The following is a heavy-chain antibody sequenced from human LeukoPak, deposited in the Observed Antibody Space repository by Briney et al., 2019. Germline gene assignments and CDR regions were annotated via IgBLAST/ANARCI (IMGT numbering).Heavy chain of an antibody. J-gene: IGHJ5*01. V-gene: IGHV3-21*01. CDR1: GFTFSSYD. CDR3: ARGALDAATPFDS. CDR2: ISSSSSYI. D-gene: IGHD2-15*01. Sequence: GGSLRLSCAASGFTFSSYDMSWVRQAPGKGLEWVSSISSSSSYIYYADSLKGRFTISRDNAKKSVYLQMNSLRAEDTAVYYCARGALDAATPFDSWGQGTLVTVSS.